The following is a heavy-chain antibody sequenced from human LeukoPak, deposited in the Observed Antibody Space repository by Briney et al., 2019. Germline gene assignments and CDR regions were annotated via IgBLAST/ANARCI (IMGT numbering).Heavy chain of an antibody. V-gene: IGHV4-61*02. CDR2: IYTSGST. J-gene: IGHJ6*03. D-gene: IGHD3-16*01. CDR1: GGSINSGSYY. CDR3: ASRQISSQYYDYVWGSYYYMDV. Sequence: PSQTLSLTCTVSGGSINSGSYYLSWIRQPAGKGLEWIGRIYTSGSTNYNPSLKSRVTISVDTSKNQFSLNLSSVTAADTAVYYCASRQISSQYYDYVWGSYYYMDVWGKGTTVTISS.